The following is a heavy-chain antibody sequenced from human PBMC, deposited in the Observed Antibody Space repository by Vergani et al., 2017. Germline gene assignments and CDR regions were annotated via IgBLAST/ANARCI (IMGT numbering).Heavy chain of an antibody. CDR1: GYSFTSYW. CDR2: IYPGDSDT. D-gene: IGHD6-13*01. J-gene: IGHJ6*02. CDR3: ARHGSSWYYYYGMDV. V-gene: IGHV5-51*01. Sequence: EVQLVQSGAEVKKPGESLKISCKGSGYSFTSYWIGWVRQMPGKGLEWMGIIYPGDSDTRYSPSFQGQVTISAAKSISTAYLQWGSLKAADTAMYYCARHGSSWYYYYGMDVWGQGTTVTVSS.